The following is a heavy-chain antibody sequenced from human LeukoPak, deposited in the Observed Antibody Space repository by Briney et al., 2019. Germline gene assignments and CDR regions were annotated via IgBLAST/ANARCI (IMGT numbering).Heavy chain of an antibody. CDR3: ARIVVVPAATRDYFDY. D-gene: IGHD2-2*01. Sequence: SETLSLTCAVYGGSFSGYYWSWIRQPPGKGLEWIGEINHSGSTNYNPSLKSRVTISVDTSKNQFSLKLSSVTAADTAVYYCARIVVVPAATRDYFDYWGQGTLVTVSS. CDR2: INHSGST. V-gene: IGHV4-34*01. CDR1: GGSFSGYY. J-gene: IGHJ4*02.